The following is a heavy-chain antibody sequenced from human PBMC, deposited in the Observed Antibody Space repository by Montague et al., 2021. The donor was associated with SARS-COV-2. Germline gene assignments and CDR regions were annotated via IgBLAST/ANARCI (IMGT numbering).Heavy chain of an antibody. D-gene: IGHD1-7*01. J-gene: IGHJ4*02. CDR3: ARLFLELPGDY. CDR1: GGSISGSNYY. CDR2: IYYSGST. V-gene: IGHV4-39*01. Sequence: SETLSLTCTVSGGSISGSNYYWAWIRQPPGKGLEWIGSIYYSGSTYDNPSLKSRVSISVDTSKNQFSLKLNSVTAADTAVYYCARLFLELPGDYWGQGTLVTVSS.